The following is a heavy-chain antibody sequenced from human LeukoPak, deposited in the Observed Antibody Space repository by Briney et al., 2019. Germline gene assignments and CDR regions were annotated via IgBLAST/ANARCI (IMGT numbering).Heavy chain of an antibody. CDR3: ARDLTYGDSSYYFDY. V-gene: IGHV3-30*03. J-gene: IGHJ4*02. CDR2: ISYDGSNK. CDR1: GFTFSSYG. D-gene: IGHD4-17*01. Sequence: PGGSLRLSCAASGFTFSSYGMHWVRQAPGKGLEWVAVISYDGSNKYYADSVKGRFTISRDNSKNTLYLQMNSLRAEDTAVYYCARDLTYGDSSYYFDYWGQGTLVTVSS.